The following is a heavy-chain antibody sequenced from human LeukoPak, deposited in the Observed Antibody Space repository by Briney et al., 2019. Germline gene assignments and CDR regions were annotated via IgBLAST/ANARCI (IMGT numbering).Heavy chain of an antibody. CDR1: GGTFSSYA. Sequence: ASVKVSCKASGGTFSSYAISWVRQAPGQGLEWMGGIIPIFGTANYAQKFQGRVTITADESTSTAYMELSSLRSEDTAVYYCARAGEMATIEFCWFDPWGQGTLVTVSS. V-gene: IGHV1-69*13. J-gene: IGHJ5*02. CDR2: IIPIFGTA. CDR3: ARAGEMATIEFCWFDP. D-gene: IGHD5-24*01.